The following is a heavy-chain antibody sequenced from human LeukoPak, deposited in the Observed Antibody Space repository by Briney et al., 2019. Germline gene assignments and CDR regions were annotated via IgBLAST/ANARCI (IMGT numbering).Heavy chain of an antibody. V-gene: IGHV1-69*05. CDR2: IIPIFGTA. CDR3: ARDLLFSISWYDY. CDR1: GGTFSSYA. D-gene: IGHD6-13*01. J-gene: IGHJ4*02. Sequence: ASVKVSCKASGGTFSSYAISWVRQAPGQGLEWMGRIIPIFGTANYAQKFQGRVTITTDESTSTAYMELSSLRSEDTAVYYCARDLLFSISWYDYWGQGTLVTVSS.